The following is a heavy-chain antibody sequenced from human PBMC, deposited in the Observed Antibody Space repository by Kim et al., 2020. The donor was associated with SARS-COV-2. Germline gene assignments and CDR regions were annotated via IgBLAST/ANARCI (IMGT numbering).Heavy chain of an antibody. Sequence: VSVKSRITINPDTSKNQFSLQLNSVTPEDTAVYYCARGREQWLASYYFDYWGQGTLVTVSS. J-gene: IGHJ4*02. CDR3: ARGREQWLASYYFDY. D-gene: IGHD6-19*01. V-gene: IGHV6-1*01.